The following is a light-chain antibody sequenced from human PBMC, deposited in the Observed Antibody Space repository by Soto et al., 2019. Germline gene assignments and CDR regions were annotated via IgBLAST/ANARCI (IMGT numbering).Light chain of an antibody. CDR1: QSVSSS. V-gene: IGKV3-15*01. Sequence: EIVMTQSPATLSVSPGERATLSCRACQSVSSSLAWYQQKPGQAPRLLVNGASTRATGIPARLSGSGSGAEFTLTISSLQSEDFAVYYCQHYNDWPPWTFGQGTKVEIK. CDR2: GAS. CDR3: QHYNDWPPWT. J-gene: IGKJ1*01.